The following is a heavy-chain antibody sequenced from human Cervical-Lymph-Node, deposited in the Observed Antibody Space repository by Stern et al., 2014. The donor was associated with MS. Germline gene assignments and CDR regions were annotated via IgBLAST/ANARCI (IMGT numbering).Heavy chain of an antibody. Sequence: VQRVQSGAEVTKPGSSVKVFCKASGGTFSKFPSSWVRQAPGQGLEWMGGIFPVFGTPTYAQEFRGRVTITADVSTSTVYMELSSLRSDDTAVYYCALSSETSDRWYSLGYDLWGQGTLVTVSS. CDR1: GGTFSKFP. CDR3: ALSSETSDRWYSLGYDL. D-gene: IGHD6-13*01. V-gene: IGHV1-69*01. CDR2: IFPVFGTP. J-gene: IGHJ5*02.